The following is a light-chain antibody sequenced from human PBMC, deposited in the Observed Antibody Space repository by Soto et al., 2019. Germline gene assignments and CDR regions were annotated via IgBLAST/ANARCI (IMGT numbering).Light chain of an antibody. J-gene: IGKJ3*01. Sequence: EIVLTQSPATLSLSPGERATLSCRASESVSSYLAWYQQKPGQAPRLLIYDASNRATGIPARFSGSGSGTAFTLTISSLEPEDFAVYYCQQRSNWPPRFTFGPGTNVDIK. CDR2: DAS. V-gene: IGKV3-11*01. CDR1: ESVSSY. CDR3: QQRSNWPPRFT.